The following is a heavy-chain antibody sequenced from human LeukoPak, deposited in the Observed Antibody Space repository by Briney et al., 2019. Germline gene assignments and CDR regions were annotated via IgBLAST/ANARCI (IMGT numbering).Heavy chain of an antibody. Sequence: SETLSLTCTVSGDSISSYDWSWIRQPPGKGLEWIGSIYHSGSTYYNPSLKSRVTISVDTSKNQFSLKLSSVTAADTAVYYCARVCGYDSFFDPWGQGTLVTVSS. D-gene: IGHD3-22*01. V-gene: IGHV4-38-2*02. CDR1: GDSISSYD. CDR3: ARVCGYDSFFDP. J-gene: IGHJ5*02. CDR2: IYHSGST.